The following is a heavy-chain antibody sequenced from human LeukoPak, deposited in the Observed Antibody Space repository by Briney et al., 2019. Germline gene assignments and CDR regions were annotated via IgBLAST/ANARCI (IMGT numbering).Heavy chain of an antibody. CDR1: GFTFSSYW. J-gene: IGHJ3*02. D-gene: IGHD3-10*01. V-gene: IGHV3-74*01. CDR3: ARANYYGSGRAAFDI. CDR2: INSDGSST. Sequence: GGSLGLSCAASGFTFSSYWMHWVRQAPGKGLVWVSRINSDGSSTSYADSVKGRFTISRDNAKNTLYLQMNSLRAEDTAVYYCARANYYGSGRAAFDIWGQGTMVTVSS.